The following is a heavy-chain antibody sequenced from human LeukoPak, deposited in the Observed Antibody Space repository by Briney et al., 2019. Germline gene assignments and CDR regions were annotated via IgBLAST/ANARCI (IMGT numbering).Heavy chain of an antibody. CDR1: GFTFSSYN. CDR2: ITSGSSYI. D-gene: IGHD5-18*01. CDR3: ATFPLDTSDFVY. Sequence: GGSLRLSCAASGFTFSSYNMNWVRQAPGQGLEWVSSITSGSSYIYYADSVKGRFTISRDNAKSSLYLQMNSLRAEDTAVYYCATFPLDTSDFVYWGQGTLVTVSS. J-gene: IGHJ4*02. V-gene: IGHV3-21*01.